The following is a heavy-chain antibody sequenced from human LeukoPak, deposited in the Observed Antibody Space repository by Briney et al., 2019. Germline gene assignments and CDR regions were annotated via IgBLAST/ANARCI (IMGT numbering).Heavy chain of an antibody. V-gene: IGHV1-69*04. CDR3: APSLKRVATIVAPRYYYGMDV. Sequence: GSSVKVSCKASGGTFSSYAISWVRQAPGQGLEWMGRIIPILGIANYAQKFQGRVTITADKSTSTAYMELSSLRSEDTAVYYCAPSLKRVATIVAPRYYYGMDVWGQGTTVTVSS. D-gene: IGHD5-12*01. CDR2: IIPILGIA. CDR1: GGTFSSYA. J-gene: IGHJ6*02.